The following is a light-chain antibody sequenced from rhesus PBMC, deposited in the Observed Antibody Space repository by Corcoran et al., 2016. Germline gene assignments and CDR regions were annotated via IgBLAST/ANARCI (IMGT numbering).Light chain of an antibody. Sequence: DIVMTQSPATLSLSPGERATLSCRASQSVSSNLAWYQQKPGQAPRRLIYYASNRATDIPDRCSGSGSGTDFTLTISSLEPEDVGVYYCHQYNDWNSFGQGTKVEIK. CDR2: YAS. CDR1: QSVSSN. CDR3: HQYNDWNS. J-gene: IGKJ2*01. V-gene: IGKV3-35*01.